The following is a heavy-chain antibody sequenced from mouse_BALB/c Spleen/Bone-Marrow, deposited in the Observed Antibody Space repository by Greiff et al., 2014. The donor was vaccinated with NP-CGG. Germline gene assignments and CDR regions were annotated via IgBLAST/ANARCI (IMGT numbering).Heavy chain of an antibody. CDR3: ASLHYYGFFAY. J-gene: IGHJ3*01. Sequence: EVKLVESGGGLVQPGGSLKLSCAASGFDFSRYWMSWVRQAPGKGLEWIGEINPDSSTINYMPSLKDKFIISRDNAKNTLYLQMSKVGSEDTALYYCASLHYYGFFAYWGQGTLVTVSA. CDR2: INPDSSTI. CDR1: GFDFSRYW. V-gene: IGHV4-1*02. D-gene: IGHD1-2*01.